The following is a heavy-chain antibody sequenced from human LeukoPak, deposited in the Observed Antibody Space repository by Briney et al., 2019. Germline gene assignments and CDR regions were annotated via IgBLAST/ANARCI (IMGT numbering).Heavy chain of an antibody. J-gene: IGHJ6*02. D-gene: IGHD4-11*01. CDR3: ARAPVTPYYYYGMDV. V-gene: IGHV4-59*01. CDR2: IYYSGST. CDR1: GGSISSDY. Sequence: SETLSLTCTVSGGSISSDYWSWIRQPAGKGLEWIGYIYYSGSTNYNPSLKSRVTISVDTSKNQFSLKLSSVTAADTAVYYCARAPVTPYYYYGMDVWGQGTTVTVSS.